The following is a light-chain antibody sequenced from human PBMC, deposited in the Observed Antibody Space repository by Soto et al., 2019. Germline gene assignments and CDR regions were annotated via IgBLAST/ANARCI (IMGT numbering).Light chain of an antibody. CDR1: RSVPSIY. Sequence: EIVLTQSPGSLSLSPGERATLSCRASRSVPSIYLAWYQQKPGQAPRLLIYGASSRATGIPNRFSGSGSGTDFTLTISRLEPEDFAVYYCHHYGSSPLTFGQGTRLEIK. V-gene: IGKV3-20*01. J-gene: IGKJ5*01. CDR3: HHYGSSPLT. CDR2: GAS.